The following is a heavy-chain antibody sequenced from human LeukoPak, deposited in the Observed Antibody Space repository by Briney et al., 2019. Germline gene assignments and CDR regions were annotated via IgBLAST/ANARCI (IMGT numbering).Heavy chain of an antibody. CDR2: INPSGGST. CDR3: ARDQREGIAARPGLNAFGI. V-gene: IGHV1-46*01. J-gene: IGHJ3*02. CDR1: GYTFTGYY. Sequence: GASVKVSCKASGYTFTGYYMHWVRQAPGQGLEWMGIINPSGGSTSYAQKFQGRVTMTRDTSTSTVYMELSSLRSEDTAVYYCARDQREGIAARPGLNAFGIWGQGTMVTVSS. D-gene: IGHD6-6*01.